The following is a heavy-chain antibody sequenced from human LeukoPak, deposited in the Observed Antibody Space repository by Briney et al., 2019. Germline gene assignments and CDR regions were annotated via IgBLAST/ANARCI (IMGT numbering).Heavy chain of an antibody. CDR2: ISSGSSYI. J-gene: IGHJ4*02. CDR1: GFTFSSYS. D-gene: IGHD1-1*01. V-gene: IGHV3-21*01. Sequence: GGSLRLSCAASGFTFSSYSMNWVRQAPGKGLEWVSSISSGSSYIYYADSMKGRFTISRDNAKNSLYLQMNSLRVEDTAVYYCARCTTGRTFGSLREIKRSREIDYWGQGTLVTVSS. CDR3: ARCTTGRTFGSLREIKRSREIDY.